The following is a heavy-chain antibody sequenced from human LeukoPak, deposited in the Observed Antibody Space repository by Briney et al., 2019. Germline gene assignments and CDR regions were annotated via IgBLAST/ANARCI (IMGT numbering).Heavy chain of an antibody. Sequence: SETLCLTCTASSGSISSGSYFWGWIRQPPGKGLEWIGNIFSNGRTYYNPSFRSRVNISLGTSKKNFSLNLTSVTAADTAVYYCATSQWLIPSYWGQGTLVTVSS. V-gene: IGHV4-39*02. J-gene: IGHJ4*02. D-gene: IGHD6-19*01. CDR1: SGSISSGSYF. CDR2: IFSNGRT. CDR3: ATSQWLIPSY.